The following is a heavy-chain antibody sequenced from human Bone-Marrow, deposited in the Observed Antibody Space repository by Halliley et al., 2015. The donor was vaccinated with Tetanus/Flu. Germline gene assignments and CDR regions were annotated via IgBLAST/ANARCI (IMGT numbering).Heavy chain of an antibody. CDR3: AGGSGNHYSLSEY. CDR2: TYYRSKWYN. CDR1: GDSVSGNSAA. V-gene: IGHV6-1*01. J-gene: IGHJ4*02. Sequence: TLSLTCAISGDSVSGNSAAWSWIRQSPSRGLEWLGWTYYRSKWYNEYALSVKSRIIISPDTSKNQFSLHLNSVTPEDTAVYYCAGGSGNHYSLSEYGGQGTLVTVSS. D-gene: IGHD1-26*01.